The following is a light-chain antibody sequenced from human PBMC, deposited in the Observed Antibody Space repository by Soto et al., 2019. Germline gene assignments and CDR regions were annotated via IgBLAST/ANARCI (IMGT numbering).Light chain of an antibody. Sequence: GARVTIACRASQSISMLLAWYQRKPGKAPKLLIYDASILETGVPSRFSGSGSGTEFTLTINSLQPDDFADYYCQQYSGYPLTFGGGTKVQI. CDR2: DAS. CDR3: QQYSGYPLT. J-gene: IGKJ4*01. CDR1: QSISML. V-gene: IGKV1-5*01.